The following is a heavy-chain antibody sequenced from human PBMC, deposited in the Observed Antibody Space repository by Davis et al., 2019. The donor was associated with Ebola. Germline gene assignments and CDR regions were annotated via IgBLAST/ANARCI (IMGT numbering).Heavy chain of an antibody. Sequence: PGGSLRLSCAASGFTVSSNYMSWVRQAPGKGLEWVSVIYSGGSTYYADSVKGRFTISRDNSKNTLYLQMNSLRAEDTAVYYCYSAVTTHAYYYYGMDVWGQGTTVTVSS. CDR3: YSAVTTHAYYYYGMDV. D-gene: IGHD4-17*01. CDR2: IYSGGST. J-gene: IGHJ6*02. CDR1: GFTVSSNY. V-gene: IGHV3-53*01.